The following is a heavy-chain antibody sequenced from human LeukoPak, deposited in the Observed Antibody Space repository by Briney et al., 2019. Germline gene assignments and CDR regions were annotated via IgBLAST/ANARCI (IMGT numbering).Heavy chain of an antibody. CDR3: ARVNSAGTEYYYMDV. CDR1: GFTFSRYS. V-gene: IGHV3-21*01. Sequence: GGSLRPSCAASGFTFSRYSMNWVRQAPGKGLEWVSSISSSSSYIYYADSVKGRFTISRDNAKNSLYLQMNSLRAEDTAVYYCARVNSAGTEYYYMDVWGKGTTVTVSS. J-gene: IGHJ6*03. CDR2: ISSSSSYI. D-gene: IGHD6-13*01.